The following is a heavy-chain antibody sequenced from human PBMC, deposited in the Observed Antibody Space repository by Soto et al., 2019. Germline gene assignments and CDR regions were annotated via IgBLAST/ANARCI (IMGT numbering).Heavy chain of an antibody. CDR1: GYTFSNYA. Sequence: QAQVVQSGAEVKKPGASVKVSCKASGYTFSNYAMHWVRQAPGQRLEWMGWINGGNGNTKYSQKFQGRVTITRDTSASTAYMELSSLIPEDTAVYYCARDLGAFPSDFWRGSHYVYYGMDIWGQGTTVTVSS. CDR2: INGGNGNT. D-gene: IGHD3-3*01. V-gene: IGHV1-3*01. CDR3: ARDLGAFPSDFWRGSHYVYYGMDI. J-gene: IGHJ6*02.